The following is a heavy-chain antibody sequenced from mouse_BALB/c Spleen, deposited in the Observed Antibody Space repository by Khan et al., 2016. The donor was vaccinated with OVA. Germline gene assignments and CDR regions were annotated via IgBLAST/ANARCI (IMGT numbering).Heavy chain of an antibody. CDR1: GYTFTSYW. J-gene: IGHJ3*01. CDR3: TRGGYFGKSLFAY. Sequence: LQQPGSALVRPGASVKLSCKASGYTFTSYWMHWVKQRPGQGLEWIGNIYPGSDSINYDEKFKSKGTLTVDTSSSTAYIHLSSLTSEDSAVYYCTRGGYFGKSLFAYWGQGTLVTVSA. V-gene: IGHV1S22*01. CDR2: IYPGSDSI. D-gene: IGHD2-1*01.